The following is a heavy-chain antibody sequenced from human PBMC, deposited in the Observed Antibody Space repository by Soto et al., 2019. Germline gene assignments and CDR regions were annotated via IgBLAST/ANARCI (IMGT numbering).Heavy chain of an antibody. CDR2: IYWDDDK. J-gene: IGHJ4*02. V-gene: IGHV2-5*02. D-gene: IGHD3-3*01. CDR1: GFSLTTSGVG. Sequence: QITLNESGPTQVKPRQTLTLTCTFSGFSLTTSGVGVGWIRQSPGKAPEWLALIYWDDDKRYSPSLKSRLTITKDTSKKQVVLTMADLDPADTATDYCAYRVLRTVFGLVTTTAIYFDFWGQGTPVAVSS. CDR3: AYRVLRTVFGLVTTTAIYFDF.